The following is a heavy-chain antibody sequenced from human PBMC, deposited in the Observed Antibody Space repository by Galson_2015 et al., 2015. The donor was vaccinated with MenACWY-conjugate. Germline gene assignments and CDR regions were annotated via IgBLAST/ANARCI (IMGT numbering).Heavy chain of an antibody. Sequence: SLRLSCAASGFTFSSYAMHWVRPAPGKGLEWVAVISYDGSNKYYADSVKGRFTISRDNSKNTLYLQMNSLRAEDTAVYYCAQSIAVAGTLFGFDPWGQGTLVTVSS. CDR1: GFTFSSYA. CDR2: ISYDGSNK. V-gene: IGHV3-30*04. CDR3: AQSIAVAGTLFGFDP. D-gene: IGHD6-19*01. J-gene: IGHJ5*02.